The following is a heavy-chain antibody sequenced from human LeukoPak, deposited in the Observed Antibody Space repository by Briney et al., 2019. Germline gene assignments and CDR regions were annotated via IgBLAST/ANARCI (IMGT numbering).Heavy chain of an antibody. CDR2: ISGSGGST. J-gene: IGHJ4*02. V-gene: IGHV3-23*01. CDR1: GFTFSSYG. Sequence: GGSLRLSCAASGFTFSSYGMSWVRQAPGKGLEWVSAISGSGGSTYYADSVKGRFTISRDNSKNTLYLQMNSLRAEDTAVYYCARTPPYYGSGSYIAGFDYWGQGTLVTVSS. CDR3: ARTPPYYGSGSYIAGFDY. D-gene: IGHD3-10*01.